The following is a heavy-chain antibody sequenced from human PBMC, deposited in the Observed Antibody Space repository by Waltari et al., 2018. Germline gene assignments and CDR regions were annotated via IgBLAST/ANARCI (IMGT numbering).Heavy chain of an antibody. J-gene: IGHJ6*03. CDR3: ARGSREAAARYYMDV. Sequence: QVQLQESGPGLVKPSETLSLTCTVSGGSISSYYWSWIRQPPGKGLEWIGYIYYSGSTNYNPSLKSRVTISVDTSKNQFSLKLSSVTAADTAVYYCARGSREAAARYYMDVWGKGTTVTVSS. V-gene: IGHV4-59*01. D-gene: IGHD6-13*01. CDR2: IYYSGST. CDR1: GGSISSYY.